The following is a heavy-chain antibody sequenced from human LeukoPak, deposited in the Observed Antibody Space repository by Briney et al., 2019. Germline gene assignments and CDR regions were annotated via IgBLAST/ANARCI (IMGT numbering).Heavy chain of an antibody. D-gene: IGHD3-10*01. CDR2: IRYDGSSK. CDR1: GFTSSSYG. CDR3: ATGGIDSRYYFDN. V-gene: IGHV3-30*02. Sequence: GGSLRLSCAASGFTSSSYGMHWVRQAPGKGLEWVAFIRYDGSSKYNADSVQGRFTISRDNAKNTLYLQMNSLRVEDTAVYYCATGGIDSRYYFDNWGQGTLVTVSS. J-gene: IGHJ4*02.